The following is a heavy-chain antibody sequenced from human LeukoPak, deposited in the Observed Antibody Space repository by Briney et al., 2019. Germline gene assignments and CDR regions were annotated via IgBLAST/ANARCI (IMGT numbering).Heavy chain of an antibody. D-gene: IGHD6-13*01. Sequence: ASVKVSCKASGYTFTSYGISWVRQAPGQGLEWMGWISAYNGNTNYAQKLQGRVTMTTDTSTSTAYMELRSLRSDDTAVYYCARSFRTKLGQQLVVVGYFQHWGQGTLVTVSS. CDR2: ISAYNGNT. CDR1: GYTFTSYG. CDR3: ARSFRTKLGQQLVVVGYFQH. V-gene: IGHV1-18*01. J-gene: IGHJ1*01.